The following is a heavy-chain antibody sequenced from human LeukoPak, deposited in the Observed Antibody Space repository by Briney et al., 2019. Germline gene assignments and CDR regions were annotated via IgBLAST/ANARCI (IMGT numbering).Heavy chain of an antibody. Sequence: SETLSLTCTVSGGSIRGFYWTWIRQPPGRGLEWIGYIYDSGNTNYNPSFKSRVTISLDTSKKQFSLRLTSVTAADTAVYYCARSSGSYYTDSDYWGEGTVVTVSS. CDR3: ARSSGSYYTDSDY. V-gene: IGHV4-59*01. D-gene: IGHD3-10*01. J-gene: IGHJ4*02. CDR2: IYDSGNT. CDR1: GGSIRGFY.